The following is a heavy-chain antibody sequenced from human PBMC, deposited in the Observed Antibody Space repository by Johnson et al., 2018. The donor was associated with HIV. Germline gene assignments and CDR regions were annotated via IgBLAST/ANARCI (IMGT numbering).Heavy chain of an antibody. J-gene: IGHJ3*02. Sequence: VQLVESGGGLVQPGGSLRLSCAASGFTVSSNYMSWVRQAPGKGLEWVSVIYSGGSTYYADSVKGRFTISSYNSKNTLYLQMNSLRAEDTAVYYCAKDSEVSGYQPDAFDIWGQGTMVTVSS. CDR3: AKDSEVSGYQPDAFDI. CDR2: IYSGGST. D-gene: IGHD3-3*01. CDR1: GFTVSSNY. V-gene: IGHV3-53*01.